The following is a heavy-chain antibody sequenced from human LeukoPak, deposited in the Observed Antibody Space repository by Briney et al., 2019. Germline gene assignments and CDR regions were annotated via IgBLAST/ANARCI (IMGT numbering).Heavy chain of an antibody. CDR3: ARELYYYDSSDAFDP. J-gene: IGHJ5*02. Sequence: GGSLRLSCAASGFTFSSYSMNWVRQAPGKGLEWVSSISSSSSYIYYADSVKGRFTISRDNAKNSLYLQMNSLRAEDTAVYYCARELYYYDSSDAFDPWGQGTLVTVSS. D-gene: IGHD3-22*01. V-gene: IGHV3-21*01. CDR1: GFTFSSYS. CDR2: ISSSSSYI.